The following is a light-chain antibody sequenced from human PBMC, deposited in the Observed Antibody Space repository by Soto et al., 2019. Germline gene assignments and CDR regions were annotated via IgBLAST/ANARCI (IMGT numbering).Light chain of an antibody. J-gene: IGKJ1*01. CDR3: QQTFNSPQT. V-gene: IGKV1-39*01. CDR2: SAS. CDR1: QNINTF. Sequence: DIEMTQSPSSLSASVGDRITITCRASQNINTFLNWYQQKPGRAPNLLISSASISLSGVPSRFTCSGSGAEFTRTVSSLPTEGFATYYWQQTFNSPQTFGQGPMVETK.